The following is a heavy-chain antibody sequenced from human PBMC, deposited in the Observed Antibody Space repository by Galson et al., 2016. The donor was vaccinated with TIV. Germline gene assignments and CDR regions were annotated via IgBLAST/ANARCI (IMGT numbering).Heavy chain of an antibody. CDR2: IIPIFRTT. CDR1: GGPFSSYA. D-gene: IGHD5-18*01. J-gene: IGHJ4*02. V-gene: IGHV1-69*13. Sequence: SVKVSCKASGGPFSSYATTWVRPAPGQGLEWVGRIIPIFRTTNYAQRFQGRVTITADEFTGAAYMDLNSLRSDDTAVYFCAKESGYNSGYFTDWGQGTLVAVSS. CDR3: AKESGYNSGYFTD.